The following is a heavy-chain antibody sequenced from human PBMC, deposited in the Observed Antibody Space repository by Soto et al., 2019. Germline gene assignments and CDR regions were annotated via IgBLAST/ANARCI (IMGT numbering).Heavy chain of an antibody. CDR2: IYPGDSES. CDR3: ARPSGGYNYGSPFDF. Sequence: EVQLVQSGAEVKKPGEFLRISCKASGYTFTSYWIGWVRQMPGKGLEWVGIIYPGDSESRYSPSFQGLVTISADKSIRTAYLQWSSLRASDTALYYCARPSGGYNYGSPFDFWGQGTLVTVSS. D-gene: IGHD5-18*01. J-gene: IGHJ4*02. V-gene: IGHV5-51*01. CDR1: GYTFTSYW.